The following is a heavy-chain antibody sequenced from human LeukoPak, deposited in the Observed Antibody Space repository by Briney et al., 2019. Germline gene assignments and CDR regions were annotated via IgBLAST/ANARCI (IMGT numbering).Heavy chain of an antibody. CDR2: ISYDGSNK. CDR3: AKGRQYIVRGVNAYSGNDY. CDR1: GFTFSSYG. Sequence: PGGSLRLSCAASGFTFSSYGMHWVRRAPGKGLEWVAVISYDGSNKYYADSVKGRFTISRDNSKNTLYLQMNSLRAEDTAVYYCAKGRQYIVRGVNAYSGNDYWGQGTLVTVSS. V-gene: IGHV3-30*18. D-gene: IGHD3-10*01. J-gene: IGHJ4*02.